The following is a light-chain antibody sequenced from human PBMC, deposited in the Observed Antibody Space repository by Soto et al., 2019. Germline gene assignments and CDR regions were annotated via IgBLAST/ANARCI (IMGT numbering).Light chain of an antibody. CDR2: DVS. CDR1: SSDVGGYNY. V-gene: IGLV2-11*01. CDR3: CSYAGNSLWV. J-gene: IGLJ3*02. Sequence: QSALTQPRSVSGSPGQSVTISCTGTSSDVGGYNYVSWYQQHPGIAPKLMIYDVSKWPSGVPDRFSGSKSGNTASLTISGLQAEDEADYYCCSYAGNSLWVFGGGTQLTVL.